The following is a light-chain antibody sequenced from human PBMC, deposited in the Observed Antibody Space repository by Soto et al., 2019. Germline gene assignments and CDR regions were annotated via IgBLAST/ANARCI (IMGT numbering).Light chain of an antibody. Sequence: PGERATLSCWASQSVGSFLAWYQHKPGQAPRLLIYDAYKRATGIPARFSGSGSGTDFTLTISSLEPEDFAVYYCQQRDNWPPFTFGPGTKVDIK. CDR3: QQRDNWPPFT. V-gene: IGKV3-11*01. CDR2: DAY. CDR1: QSVGSF. J-gene: IGKJ3*01.